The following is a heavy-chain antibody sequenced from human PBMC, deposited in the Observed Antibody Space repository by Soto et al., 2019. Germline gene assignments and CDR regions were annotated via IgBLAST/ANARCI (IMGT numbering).Heavy chain of an antibody. D-gene: IGHD3-22*01. V-gene: IGHV4-39*01. Sequence: SETLSLTCPVADGSISTSSYYWGWIRQSPGKGLEWIGTIFHTGRTYYNPSLESRVSLSVDTSKNQFSLHLTSVSAADTAVYYCTRHHPHHYDSSGYFDYWGQGTLVTVSS. CDR1: DGSISTSSYY. CDR2: IFHTGRT. CDR3: TRHHPHHYDSSGYFDY. J-gene: IGHJ4*02.